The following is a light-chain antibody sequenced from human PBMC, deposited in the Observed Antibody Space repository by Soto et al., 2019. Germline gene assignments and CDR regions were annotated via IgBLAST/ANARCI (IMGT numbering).Light chain of an antibody. CDR3: QQYNTYPLT. J-gene: IGKJ4*01. Sequence: DIQMTQSPSSLSASVGDRVTITCRASQGINNYLAWYQQKSGRAPTSLIHSASSLQSRVPSRFSSSGSGTDFTLTISSLQPEDFETYYCQQYNTYPLTCGEGTKVEIK. V-gene: IGKV1-16*01. CDR2: SAS. CDR1: QGINNY.